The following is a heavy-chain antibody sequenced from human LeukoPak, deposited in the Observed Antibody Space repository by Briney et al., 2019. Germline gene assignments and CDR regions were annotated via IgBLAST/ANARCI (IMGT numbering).Heavy chain of an antibody. CDR3: ARDIVVVPAAMPFYGMDV. Sequence: XXXCKASGYTFTSYAMHWVRQAPGQRLEWMGWINAGNGNTKYSQKFQGRVTITRDTSASTAYMELSSLRSEDTAVYYCARDIVVVPAAMPFYGMDVWGKGTTVTVSS. CDR1: GYTFTSYA. CDR2: INAGNGNT. D-gene: IGHD2-2*01. V-gene: IGHV1-3*01. J-gene: IGHJ6*04.